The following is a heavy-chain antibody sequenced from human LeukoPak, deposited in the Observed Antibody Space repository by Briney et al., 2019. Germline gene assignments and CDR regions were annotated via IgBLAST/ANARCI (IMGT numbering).Heavy chain of an antibody. CDR2: INHSGST. J-gene: IGHJ4*02. Sequence: SETLSLTCAVYGGSFSGYYWSWIRQPPGKGLEWIGEINHSGSTNYNPSLKSRVTISVDTSKNQFSLKLSSVTAADTAVYYCARGRLIGSGWYDASRGSTLVFDYWGQGTLVTVSS. D-gene: IGHD6-19*01. CDR3: ARGRLIGSGWYDASRGSTLVFDY. V-gene: IGHV4-34*01. CDR1: GGSFSGYY.